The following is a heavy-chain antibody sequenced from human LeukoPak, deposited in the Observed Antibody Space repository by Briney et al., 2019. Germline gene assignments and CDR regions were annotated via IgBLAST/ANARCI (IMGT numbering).Heavy chain of an antibody. CDR2: IYPGDSDT. J-gene: IGHJ3*02. D-gene: IGHD4-17*01. CDR1: GYSFTSYW. Sequence: HGESLKISCKGSGYSFTSYWIGWVRQMPGKGLEWMGIIYPGDSDTRYSPSFQGQVTISADKSISTAYLQWSSLNASDTAMYYCATTPNDYGDYAGESDAFDIWGQGTMVTVSS. CDR3: ATTPNDYGDYAGESDAFDI. V-gene: IGHV5-51*01.